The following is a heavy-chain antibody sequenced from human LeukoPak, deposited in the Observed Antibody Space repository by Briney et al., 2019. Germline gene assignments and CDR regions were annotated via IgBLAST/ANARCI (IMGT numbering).Heavy chain of an antibody. CDR3: ARSPKFIVVVPAAIHNYFDY. D-gene: IGHD2-2*01. V-gene: IGHV1-69*13. J-gene: IGHJ4*02. Sequence: ASVKVSCKASGGTFSSYAISWVRQAPGQGLEWMGGIIPIFGTANYAQKFQGTVTITADESTSTAYMELSSLRSEDTAVYYCARSPKFIVVVPAAIHNYFDYWGQGTLVTVSS. CDR1: GGTFSSYA. CDR2: IIPIFGTA.